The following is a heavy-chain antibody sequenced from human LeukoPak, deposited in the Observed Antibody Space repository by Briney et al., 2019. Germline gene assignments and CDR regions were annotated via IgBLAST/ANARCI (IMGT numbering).Heavy chain of an antibody. V-gene: IGHV3-23*01. Sequence: GGSLRLSXAASGFTFSSYAMSWVRQAPGKGLEWVSAISGSGGSTYYADSVKGRFTISRDNSKNTLYLQMNSLRAEDTAVYYCAKDNYSRGYFDYWGQGTLVTVSS. CDR3: AKDNYSRGYFDY. CDR1: GFTFSSYA. D-gene: IGHD2-15*01. CDR2: ISGSGGST. J-gene: IGHJ4*02.